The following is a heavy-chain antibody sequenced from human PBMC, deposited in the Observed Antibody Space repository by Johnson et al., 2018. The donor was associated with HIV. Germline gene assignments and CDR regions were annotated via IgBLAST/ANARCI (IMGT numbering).Heavy chain of an antibody. Sequence: MQLVESGGGLVKPGGSLRLSCAASGFTFSNAWMSWVRQAPGKGLEWVGRIKSKTDGGTTDYVAPVKGRFTISRDNSKNTLYLQMNSLRAEDTAVYYCARDSLVGGPPQVDAFDIWGQGTMVTVSS. CDR1: GFTFSNAW. CDR3: ARDSLVGGPPQVDAFDI. D-gene: IGHD3-10*01. J-gene: IGHJ3*02. CDR2: IKSKTDGGTT. V-gene: IGHV3-15*01.